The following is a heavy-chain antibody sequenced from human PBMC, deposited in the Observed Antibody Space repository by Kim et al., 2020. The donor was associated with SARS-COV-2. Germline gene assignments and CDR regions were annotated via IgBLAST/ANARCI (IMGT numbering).Heavy chain of an antibody. D-gene: IGHD3-22*01. V-gene: IGHV4-4*02. J-gene: IGHJ3*02. CDR3: ASIGHDSSGLEEAFDI. Sequence: SRKRRVTIAVDKSKNQFSLKLSSVTAADTAVYYCASIGHDSSGLEEAFDIWGQGTMVTVSS.